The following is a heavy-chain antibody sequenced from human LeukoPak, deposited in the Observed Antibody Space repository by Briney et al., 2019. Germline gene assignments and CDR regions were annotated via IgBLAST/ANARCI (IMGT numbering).Heavy chain of an antibody. CDR1: GYSFTSYW. V-gene: IGHV5-51*01. D-gene: IGHD5-24*01. CDR3: ARRSRDGYNSRGELFDY. CDR2: IYPGDSDT. J-gene: IGHJ4*02. Sequence: GESLKISCKGSGYSFTSYWIGWVRQMPGKGLEWMGIIYPGDSDTRYSPSFQGQVTISADKSISTAYLQWSSLKASDTAMYYCARRSRDGYNSRGELFDYWGQGTLVTVSS.